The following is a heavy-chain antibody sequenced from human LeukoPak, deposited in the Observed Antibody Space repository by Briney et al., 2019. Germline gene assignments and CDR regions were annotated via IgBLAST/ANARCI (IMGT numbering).Heavy chain of an antibody. CDR3: ARDPALALPFHRDLGWSHGMDV. CDR2: ISSSGSTI. J-gene: IGHJ6*04. Sequence: PGGSLRLSCAASGFTFSDYYMSWIRQAPGKGLEWVSYISSSGSTIYYADSVKGRFTISRDNAKNSLYLQMNSLRAEDTAVYYCARDPALALPFHRDLGWSHGMDVRGKGTTVTVSS. V-gene: IGHV3-11*01. CDR1: GFTFSDYY. D-gene: IGHD6-19*01.